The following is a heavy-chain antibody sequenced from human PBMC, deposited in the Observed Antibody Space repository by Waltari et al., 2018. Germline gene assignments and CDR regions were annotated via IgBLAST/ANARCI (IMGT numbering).Heavy chain of an antibody. V-gene: IGHV3-30*01. CDR1: GFPFRSYA. D-gene: IGHD7-27*01. CDR3: ARDRLGTPFDY. CDR2: ISYDGSNK. Sequence: QVQLVESGGGVVQPGRSLRLSCAASGFPFRSYAMHWSRQAQGKGLEVVAVISYDGSNKYYADSVKGRFTISRDNSKNTLYLQMNSLRAEDTAVYYCARDRLGTPFDYWGQGTLVTVSS. J-gene: IGHJ4*02.